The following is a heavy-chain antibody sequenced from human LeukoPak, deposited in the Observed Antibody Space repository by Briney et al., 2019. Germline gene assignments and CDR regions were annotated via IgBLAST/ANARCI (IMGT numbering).Heavy chain of an antibody. Sequence: ASVKVSCKGSRGTFSSYAISWVRQAPGQGLEWMGGDIPIFGTANYAQKFQGRVTITADESTSTAYMELSSLRSEDTAVYYCASRVSMVRGVIITKGDYYYMDVWGKGTTVTISS. V-gene: IGHV1-69*13. CDR3: ASRVSMVRGVIITKGDYYYMDV. J-gene: IGHJ6*03. CDR1: RGTFSSYA. CDR2: DIPIFGTA. D-gene: IGHD3-10*01.